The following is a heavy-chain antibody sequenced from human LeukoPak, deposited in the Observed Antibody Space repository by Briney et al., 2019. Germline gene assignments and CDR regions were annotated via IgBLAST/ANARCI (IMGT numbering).Heavy chain of an antibody. Sequence: SETLSLTCTVSGGSISSGSYYWSWIRQPAGKGLEWIGRIYTSGSTNYNPSLKSRVTISVDTSKNQFSLKLSSVTTADTAVYYCARDGRYYDFWSGYDQDYYMDVWGKGTTVTVSS. CDR2: IYTSGST. CDR3: ARDGRYYDFWSGYDQDYYMDV. J-gene: IGHJ6*03. D-gene: IGHD3-3*01. CDR1: GGSISSGSYY. V-gene: IGHV4-61*02.